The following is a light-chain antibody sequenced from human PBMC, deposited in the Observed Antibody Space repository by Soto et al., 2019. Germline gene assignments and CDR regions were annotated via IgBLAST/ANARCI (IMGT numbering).Light chain of an antibody. V-gene: IGKV3-11*01. CDR2: DAS. CDR1: QSLTSY. Sequence: EIVMTQSPATLSVSPGETATLSCRASQSLTSYLAWYQQKPGQTPRLLIYDASTRATGIPARFSGSGSGTDFTLNISSLEPEDFAVYYCQQHTNWPLTFGGGTKVDIK. CDR3: QQHTNWPLT. J-gene: IGKJ4*01.